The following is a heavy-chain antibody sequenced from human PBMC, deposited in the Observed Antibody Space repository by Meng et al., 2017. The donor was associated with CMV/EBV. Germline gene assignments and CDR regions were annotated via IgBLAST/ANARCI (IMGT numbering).Heavy chain of an antibody. Sequence: GGSLRLSCAASGFTFSSYAMHWVRQAPGKGLEWVAVTSYDGSNKYYADSVKGRFTISRDNSKNTLYLQMNSLRAEDTAVHYCARGSYCSSTSCYKTGYYGMDVWGQGTTVTVSS. V-gene: IGHV3-30-3*01. CDR3: ARGSYCSSTSCYKTGYYGMDV. J-gene: IGHJ6*02. CDR1: GFTFSSYA. D-gene: IGHD2-2*02. CDR2: TSYDGSNK.